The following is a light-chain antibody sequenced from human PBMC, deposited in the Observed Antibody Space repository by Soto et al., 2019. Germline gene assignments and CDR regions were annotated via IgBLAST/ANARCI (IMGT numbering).Light chain of an antibody. CDR2: DVS. CDR3: SSYSGSNNLV. J-gene: IGLJ1*01. V-gene: IGLV2-8*02. Sequence: QSALTQPPSASRSPGQSVTISCTGTSSDVGGYNYVSWYQQHPGKAPKLLIYDVSERPSGVPDRFSGSKSGNTASLTVSGLQAEDEADYYCSSYSGSNNLVFGTGTKLTVL. CDR1: SSDVGGYNY.